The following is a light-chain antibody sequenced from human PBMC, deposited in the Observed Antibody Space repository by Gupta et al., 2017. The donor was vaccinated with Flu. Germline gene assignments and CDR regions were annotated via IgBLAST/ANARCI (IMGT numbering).Light chain of an antibody. CDR2: GAS. V-gene: IGKV3-20*01. Sequence: ELVLTQSPGTLSLSPGERATLSCRASQSVSSSYLAWYQQKPGQAPRLLIYGASSRATGIPDRFSGSGSGTDFTLTISILEPEDFAVYYCQQYGSSPQSFGQGTKLEIK. J-gene: IGKJ2*03. CDR3: QQYGSSPQS. CDR1: QSVSSSY.